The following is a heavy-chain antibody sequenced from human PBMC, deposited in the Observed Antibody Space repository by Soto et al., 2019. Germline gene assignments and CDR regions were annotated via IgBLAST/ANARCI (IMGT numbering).Heavy chain of an antibody. CDR1: GGTFSSYA. D-gene: IGHD6-19*01. CDR2: IIPIFGTA. J-gene: IGHJ6*02. V-gene: IGHV1-69*01. CDR3: ARGAVAGTYYYYGMDV. Sequence: QVQLVQSGAEVKKPGSSVKVSCKASGGTFSSYAISWVRQAPGQGLEWMGGIIPIFGTANYAQKFQGRVTITADESTSTAYMEVSSLRSEDTAVYYCARGAVAGTYYYYGMDVWGQGTTVTVSS.